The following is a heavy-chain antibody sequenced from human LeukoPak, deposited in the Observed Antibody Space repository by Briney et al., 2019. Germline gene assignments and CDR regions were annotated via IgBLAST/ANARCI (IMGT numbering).Heavy chain of an antibody. CDR3: ARSQYSSGWYPHFDY. D-gene: IGHD6-19*01. CDR1: GGTFSSYA. CDR2: IIHIFGTK. J-gene: IGHJ4*02. V-gene: IGHV1-69*13. Sequence: SVKLSCTASGGTFSSYAISWVRQAPGQGLEWMGGIIHIFGTKNYAQKLQGRVTITADESTSTAYMELSSLRSEDTAVYYCARSQYSSGWYPHFDYWGQGTLVTVSS.